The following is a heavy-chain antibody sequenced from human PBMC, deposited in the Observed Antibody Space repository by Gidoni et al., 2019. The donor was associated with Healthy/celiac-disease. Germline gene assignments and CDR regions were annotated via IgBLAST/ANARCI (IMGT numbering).Heavy chain of an antibody. CDR3: ARDIVVVIASPAFDY. V-gene: IGHV1-3*01. CDR1: GSTFTSYA. Sequence: HVQLVQSVAEVKKPGASVKVSCKSSGSTFTSYAMHWVRQAPGQRLEWMGLINAGNGKTKYSQKFQGRVTITRDTSASTADMELSSLRSEDTAVYYCARDIVVVIASPAFDYWGQGTLVTVSS. J-gene: IGHJ4*02. CDR2: INAGNGKT. D-gene: IGHD2-21*01.